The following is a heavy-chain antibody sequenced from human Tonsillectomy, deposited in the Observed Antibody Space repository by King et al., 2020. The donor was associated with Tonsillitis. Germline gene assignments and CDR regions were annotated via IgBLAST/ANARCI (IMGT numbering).Heavy chain of an antibody. V-gene: IGHV4-4*07. Sequence: VQLQESGPGLVKPSETLSLTCTVSGGSIRSYYWSWIRQPAGKGLEWIGRIYTSGSTNYNPSLKSRVTMSVDTSKNQFSLKLSSVTAADTAVYYCARGAYYYDSSGYYYDPHPFDYWGQGTLVTVSS. CDR1: GGSIRSYY. D-gene: IGHD3-22*01. J-gene: IGHJ4*02. CDR3: ARGAYYYDSSGYYYDPHPFDY. CDR2: IYTSGST.